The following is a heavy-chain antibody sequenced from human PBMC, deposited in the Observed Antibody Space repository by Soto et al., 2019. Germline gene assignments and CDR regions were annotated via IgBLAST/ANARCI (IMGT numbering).Heavy chain of an antibody. CDR1: GFTFSSYS. V-gene: IGHV3-48*01. CDR3: AKCPISTSRQGKAFDI. D-gene: IGHD2-2*01. CDR2: ISSSSSTI. J-gene: IGHJ3*02. Sequence: PGGSLRLSCAASGFTFSSYSMNWVRQASGKGLEWGSYISSSSSTIYYADSVKGRFTISRDNAKNSLYLQMNSLRAEDTAVYYCAKCPISTSRQGKAFDIWGQGTMVTVSS.